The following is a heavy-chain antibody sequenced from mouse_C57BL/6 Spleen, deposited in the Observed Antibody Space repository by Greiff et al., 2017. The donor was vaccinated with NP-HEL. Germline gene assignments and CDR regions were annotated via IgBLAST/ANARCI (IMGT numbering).Heavy chain of an antibody. V-gene: IGHV1-26*01. CDR2: INPNNGGT. CDR3: ARTAQATIDY. Sequence: VQLQQSGPELVKPGASVKISCKASGYTFTDYYMNWVKQSHGKSLEWIGDINPNNGGTSYNQKFKGKATLTVDKSSSTAYMELRSLTSEDSAVYYCARTAQATIDYWGQGTTLTVSS. CDR1: GYTFTDYY. J-gene: IGHJ2*01. D-gene: IGHD3-2*02.